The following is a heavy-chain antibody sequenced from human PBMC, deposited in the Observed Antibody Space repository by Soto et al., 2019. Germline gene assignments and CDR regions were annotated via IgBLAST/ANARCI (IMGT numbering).Heavy chain of an antibody. CDR2: INEDGSTK. D-gene: IGHD2-8*01. CDR1: GFTFSNGW. Sequence: EVPLVESGGDLVQSGGSLRLSCVASGFTFSNGWMSWVRQAPGKGLEWVANINEDGSTKTYVGSVKGRFSISRDNAKNSLYLQMSSLRDEDTAVYYCTRDNGYNWFDPWGQGTLVIVSS. V-gene: IGHV3-7*01. J-gene: IGHJ5*02. CDR3: TRDNGYNWFDP.